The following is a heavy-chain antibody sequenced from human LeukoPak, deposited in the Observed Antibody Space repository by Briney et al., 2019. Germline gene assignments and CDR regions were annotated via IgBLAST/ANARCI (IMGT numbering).Heavy chain of an antibody. Sequence: PSETLSLTCAVYGGSFSGYYWSWIRQPPGKGLEWIGEINHSGSTNYNPSLKSRVTISVDTSKNQFSLKLSSVTAADTAVYYCARAGRALHRRYSSSWFLPLSYYYYGMDVWGQGTTVTVSS. J-gene: IGHJ6*02. CDR2: INHSGST. CDR1: GGSFSGYY. V-gene: IGHV4-34*01. D-gene: IGHD6-13*01. CDR3: ARAGRALHRRYSSSWFLPLSYYYYGMDV.